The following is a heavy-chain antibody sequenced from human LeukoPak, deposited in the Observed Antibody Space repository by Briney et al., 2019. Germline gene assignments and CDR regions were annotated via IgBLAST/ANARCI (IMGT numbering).Heavy chain of an antibody. D-gene: IGHD4-11*01. CDR1: GYTFTGYY. V-gene: IGHV1-2*02. Sequence: AASVKVSCKASGYTFTGYYMHWVRQAPGQGLEWMGWINPNSGGTNYAQKFQGRVTMTRDTSISTAYMELSRLRSDDTAVYYCARCSTVTIKLVFDPWGQGTLVTVSS. J-gene: IGHJ5*02. CDR3: ARCSTVTIKLVFDP. CDR2: INPNSGGT.